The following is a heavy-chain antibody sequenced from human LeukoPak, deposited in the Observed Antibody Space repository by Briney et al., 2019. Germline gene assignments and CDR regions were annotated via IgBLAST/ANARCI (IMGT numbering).Heavy chain of an antibody. D-gene: IGHD3-10*01. J-gene: IGHJ4*02. CDR2: IYRSGST. CDR3: AREVWVRGVISSFDY. CDR1: GGSISSSNW. Sequence: SETLSLTCAVSGGSISSSNWWSWVRQPPGKGLEWIGEIYRSGSTNYNPSLKSRLTISVDKSKNQFSLKLSSVTAADTAVYYCAREVWVRGVISSFDYWGQGTLVTVSS. V-gene: IGHV4-4*02.